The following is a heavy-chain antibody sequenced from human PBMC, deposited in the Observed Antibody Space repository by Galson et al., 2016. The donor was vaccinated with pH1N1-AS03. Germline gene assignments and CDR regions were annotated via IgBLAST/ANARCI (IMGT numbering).Heavy chain of an antibody. CDR3: LDWGNY. D-gene: IGHD3-9*01. CDR2: ISGDGGTT. J-gene: IGHJ4*02. Sequence: SLRLSCAASEFSIKDYWMHWVRQAPGKGLVWVSRISGDGGTTSYADSVKGRFTISRDNAKNTLYLQMNSLRAEDTAVYYCLDWGNYWGQGSLVTVSS. CDR1: EFSIKDYW. V-gene: IGHV3-74*01.